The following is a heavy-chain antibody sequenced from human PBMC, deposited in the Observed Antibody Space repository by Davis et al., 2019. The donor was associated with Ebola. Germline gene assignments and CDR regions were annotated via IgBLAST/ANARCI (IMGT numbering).Heavy chain of an antibody. CDR3: ARTHYGDSYYYYYIDV. D-gene: IGHD4-17*01. Sequence: SGPTLVKPTETLTLTCTVSGFSLSNARMGVSWIRQPPGKALEWLAHIFSNDEKSYITSLKSSLTISKDTSKSQVVLTMTNMDPVDTATYYCARTHYGDSYYYYYIDVWGKGTTVTVSS. CDR1: GFSLSNARMG. V-gene: IGHV2-26*01. J-gene: IGHJ6*03. CDR2: IFSNDEK.